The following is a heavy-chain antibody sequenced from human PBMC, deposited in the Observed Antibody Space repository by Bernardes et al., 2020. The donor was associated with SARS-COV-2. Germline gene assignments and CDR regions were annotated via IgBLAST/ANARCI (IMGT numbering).Heavy chain of an antibody. V-gene: IGHV4-59*08. Sequence: SETLSLTCTVSGGSISNYYWSWIRQPPGKGLEWIGYIHYRGSTNHNPSLKSRVTISVDTSKNQISLKLSSVTAADTAVYYCARHYVSGSYTPWFDPWGQGTLVTVSS. CDR2: IHYRGST. D-gene: IGHD3-10*01. CDR3: ARHYVSGSYTPWFDP. J-gene: IGHJ5*02. CDR1: GGSISNYY.